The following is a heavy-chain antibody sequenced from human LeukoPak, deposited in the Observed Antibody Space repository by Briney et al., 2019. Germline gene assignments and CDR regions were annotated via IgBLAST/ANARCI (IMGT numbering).Heavy chain of an antibody. Sequence: GASVKVSCKASGYTFTSYGISWVRQAPGQGLEWMGWSSGYNDNTNYAQKFQGRVTMTRNTSISTAYMELSSLRSEDTAVYYCARGGGLNGYGYGYDFDYWGQGTLVIVSS. CDR3: ARGGGLNGYGYGYDFDY. J-gene: IGHJ4*02. CDR2: SSGYNDNT. CDR1: GYTFTSYG. D-gene: IGHD5-18*01. V-gene: IGHV1-18*01.